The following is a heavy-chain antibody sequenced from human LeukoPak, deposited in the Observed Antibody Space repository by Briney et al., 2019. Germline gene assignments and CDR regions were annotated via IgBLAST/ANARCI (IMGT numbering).Heavy chain of an antibody. CDR1: GGSISSSSYY. D-gene: IGHD3-9*01. CDR2: IYYSGST. V-gene: IGHV4-39*01. J-gene: IGHJ4*02. CDR3: ARQTVTSYDILTAQSYFDY. Sequence: TSETLSLTCTVSGGSISSSSYYWGWIRQPPGKGLEWIGRIYYSGSTYYNPSLKSRVTISVDTSKNQFSLKLSSVTAADTAVYYCARQTVTSYDILTAQSYFDYWRQVTLVTVSS.